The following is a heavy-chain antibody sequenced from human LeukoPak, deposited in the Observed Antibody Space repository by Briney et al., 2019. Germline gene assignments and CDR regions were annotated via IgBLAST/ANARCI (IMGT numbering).Heavy chain of an antibody. V-gene: IGHV3-23*01. CDR1: GFTFSTYA. CDR3: AKERAGYINPYYFDY. CDR2: ISGSGANT. D-gene: IGHD3-9*01. J-gene: IGHJ4*02. Sequence: GGSLRLSCAASGFTFSTYAMSWVRQAPGKGLEWVSTISGSGANTYYADSVRGRFTISRDNSKNTLYLHINSLRAEDTAVYYCAKERAGYINPYYFDYWGQGTLVTVSS.